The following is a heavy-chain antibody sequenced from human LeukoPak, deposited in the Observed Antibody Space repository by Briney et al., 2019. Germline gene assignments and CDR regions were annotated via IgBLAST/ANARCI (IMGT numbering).Heavy chain of an antibody. J-gene: IGHJ4*02. CDR2: INHSGST. CDR1: GGSFSGYY. V-gene: IGHV4-34*01. D-gene: IGHD3-22*01. CDR3: ATGPYYYDSSAYYYTV. Sequence: SETLSLTCAVYGGSFSGYYWSWIRQPPGKGPEWIGEINHSGSTNYSPSLKSRVTISVDTSKNQFSLKPTSVTAADTAVYYCATGPYYYDSSAYYYTVWGQGTLVTVSS.